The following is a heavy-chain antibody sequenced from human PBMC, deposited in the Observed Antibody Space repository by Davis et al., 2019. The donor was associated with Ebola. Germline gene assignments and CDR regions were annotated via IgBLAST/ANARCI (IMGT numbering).Heavy chain of an antibody. V-gene: IGHV3-9*01. Sequence: SLKISCAASGFTFDDYAMHWVRQAPGKGLEWVSGISWNSGSIGYADSVKGRFTISRDNAKNSLYLQMNSLRAEDTALYYCAKDILVVVPAATSYGMDVWGQGTTVTVSS. CDR1: GFTFDDYA. CDR2: ISWNSGSI. J-gene: IGHJ6*02. CDR3: AKDILVVVPAATSYGMDV. D-gene: IGHD2-2*01.